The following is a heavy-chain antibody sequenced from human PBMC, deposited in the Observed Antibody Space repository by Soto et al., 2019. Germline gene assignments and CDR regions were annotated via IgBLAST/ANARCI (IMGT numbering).Heavy chain of an antibody. V-gene: IGHV3-23*01. Sequence: WWSLRLSCSASVFTFSTYAMNWLRQTPGKGPEWVSLISVSGDTYYADSVKGRFAISRDNSKNTLFLHMNSLRAEDTAVYYCAKSLDTATSFDYWGQGTLVTVSS. CDR1: VFTFSTYA. CDR2: ISVSGDT. CDR3: AKSLDTATSFDY. J-gene: IGHJ4*02.